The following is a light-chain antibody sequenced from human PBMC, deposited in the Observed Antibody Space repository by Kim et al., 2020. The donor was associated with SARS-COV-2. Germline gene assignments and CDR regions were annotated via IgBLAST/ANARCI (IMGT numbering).Light chain of an antibody. V-gene: IGKV1-39*01. CDR3: QQSHTTPFT. Sequence: ASVEDRVSITCRASQTIGTFLNWYQQKAGKAPKLLIHGTFTLQSVVPSRFSGSGSGTDFALTISSLQPEDVATYFCQQSHTTPFTFGPRTKVDIK. CDR1: QTIGTF. J-gene: IGKJ3*01. CDR2: GTF.